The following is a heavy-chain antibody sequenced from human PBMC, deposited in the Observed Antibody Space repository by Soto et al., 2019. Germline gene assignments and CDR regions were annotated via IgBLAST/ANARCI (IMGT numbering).Heavy chain of an antibody. D-gene: IGHD6-6*01. V-gene: IGHV4-59*08. CDR1: GVSISSYY. Sequence: PSETLSLTCTVSGVSISSYYWSWIRQPPGKGLEWIGYIYYSGSTNYNPSLKSRVTISVDTSKNQFSLKLSSVTAADTAGYYCERHGCDSSSSFVYWGQGTLVTVSS. CDR3: ERHGCDSSSSFVY. CDR2: IYYSGST. J-gene: IGHJ4*02.